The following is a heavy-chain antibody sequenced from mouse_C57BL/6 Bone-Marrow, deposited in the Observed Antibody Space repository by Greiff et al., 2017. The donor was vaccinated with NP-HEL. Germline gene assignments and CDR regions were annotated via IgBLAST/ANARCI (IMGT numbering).Heavy chain of an antibody. J-gene: IGHJ4*01. V-gene: IGHV5-4*01. D-gene: IGHD1-1*01. CDR1: GFTFSSYA. CDR2: ISDGGSYT. Sequence: DVMLVESGGGLVKPGGSLKLSCAASGFTFSSYAMSWVRQTPEKRLEWVATISDGGSYTYYPDNVKGRFTISRDNAKNNLYLQMSHLKSEDTAMYYCARDKMRNLLLRLYAMDYWGQGTSVTVSS. CDR3: ARDKMRNLLLRLYAMDY.